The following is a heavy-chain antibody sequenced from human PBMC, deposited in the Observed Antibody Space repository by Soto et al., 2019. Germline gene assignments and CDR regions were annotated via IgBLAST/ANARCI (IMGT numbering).Heavy chain of an antibody. V-gene: IGHV1-8*01. J-gene: IGHJ5*02. CDR2: MNPNRTNT. D-gene: IGHD2-2*01. Sequence: ASVKVSCKASGYAFTTYDINWVRQAPGQGLEWMGWMNPNRTNTGYAEKFQGRVTMTRDTSISTAYMELSSLRYDDTAVYYCVRGGFLSHDHVIIAPATLGFDPWGQGTLVTVSS. CDR1: GYAFTTYD. CDR3: VRGGFLSHDHVIIAPATLGFDP.